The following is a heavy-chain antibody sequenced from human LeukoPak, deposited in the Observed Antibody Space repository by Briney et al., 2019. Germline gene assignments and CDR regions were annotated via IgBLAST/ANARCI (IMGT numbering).Heavy chain of an antibody. Sequence: SVKVSCKASGGTFSSYAISWVRQAPGQGLEWMGGIIPIFGTANYAQKFQGRVTITADESTSTAYMELSSLRSEDAAVYYCARDHGPYDAFDIWGQGTMVTVSS. CDR1: GGTFSSYA. V-gene: IGHV1-69*13. CDR3: ARDHGPYDAFDI. CDR2: IIPIFGTA. J-gene: IGHJ3*02.